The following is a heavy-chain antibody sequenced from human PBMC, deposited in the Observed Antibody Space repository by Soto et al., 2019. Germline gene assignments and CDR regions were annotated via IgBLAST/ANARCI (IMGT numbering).Heavy chain of an antibody. CDR1: GYTFTNFY. D-gene: IGHD2-21*02. CDR2: INPSGGST. CDR3: ARGGSVVVVTDGFGY. J-gene: IGHJ4*02. Sequence: QVQLVQSGAEGKKPGASVKVSCKASGYTFTNFYVHWVRQAPGQGLEWMGRINPSGGSTSYAQRFQGRVTMTRDTSTSTVYMELRSLRSEDTAVYFCARGGSVVVVTDGFGYWGQGTLVTVSS. V-gene: IGHV1-46*01.